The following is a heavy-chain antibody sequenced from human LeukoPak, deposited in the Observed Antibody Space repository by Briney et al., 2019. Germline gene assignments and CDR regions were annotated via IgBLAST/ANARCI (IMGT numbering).Heavy chain of an antibody. CDR3: ARASDHYDTNPDY. J-gene: IGHJ4*02. Sequence: GGSLRLSCAASGFTFSNYWMSWVRQAPGKGLEWVANIKEDGSEKYYVDSVKGRFTISRDTSRNTLYLQMNSLRAEDTAVYYCARASDHYDTNPDYWGQGTLVTVSS. CDR2: IKEDGSEK. CDR1: GFTFSNYW. D-gene: IGHD3-22*01. V-gene: IGHV3-7*01.